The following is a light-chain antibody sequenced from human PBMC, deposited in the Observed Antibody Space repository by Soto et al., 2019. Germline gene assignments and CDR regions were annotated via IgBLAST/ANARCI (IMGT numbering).Light chain of an antibody. J-gene: IGLJ2*01. CDR1: SSDVGGYNY. Sequence: QSVLTQPPSASGSPGQSVTISCTGTSSDVGGYNYVSWYQQHPGKAPKVMIYEVSKRPSGVPDRFSGSKSGNTASLTVSGLQAEDEADYYCSSYGGRNNLIFGGGTKVTVL. V-gene: IGLV2-8*01. CDR2: EVS. CDR3: SSYGGRNNLI.